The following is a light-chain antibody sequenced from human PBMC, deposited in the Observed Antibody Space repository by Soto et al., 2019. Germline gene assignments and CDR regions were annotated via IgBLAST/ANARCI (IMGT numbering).Light chain of an antibody. CDR2: DAS. J-gene: IGKJ2*01. CDR3: QQRSNWPPYT. CDR1: QSVSSY. V-gene: IGKV3-11*01. Sequence: EIVLTQSPATLSLSPGESATLSCRASQSVSSYLAWYQHKPGLAPRLLIYDASNRATGIPARFRGSGSGTDFTLTISSLEPEDFAVYYCQQRSNWPPYTFGQGTKLEIK.